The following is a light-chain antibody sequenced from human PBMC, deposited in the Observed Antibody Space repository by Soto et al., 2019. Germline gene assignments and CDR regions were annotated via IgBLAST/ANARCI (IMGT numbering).Light chain of an antibody. CDR3: QLYTIYSIS. J-gene: IGKJ5*01. CDR1: QTISSW. Sequence: DIQMTQTPSSLSASVGDRVTITCRASQTISSWLAWYQQKPGKAPKLLIYKASTLKSGVPSRFSGSGSGTEFTLTISSLQPDDFATYYCQLYTIYSISSGHVGLLEIK. CDR2: KAS. V-gene: IGKV1-5*03.